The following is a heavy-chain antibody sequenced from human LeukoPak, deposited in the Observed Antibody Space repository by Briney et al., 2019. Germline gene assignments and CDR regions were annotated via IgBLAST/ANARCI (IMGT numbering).Heavy chain of an antibody. V-gene: IGHV1-2*02. J-gene: IGHJ4*02. CDR1: GYTFTGYY. CDR2: INPNSGGT. D-gene: IGHD2-2*01. Sequence: ASVKVSCKASGYTFTGYYMHWVRQAPGRGLEWMGWINPNSGGTNYAQKFQGRVTMTRDTSISTAYMELSRLRPDDTAVCYCARGVLRSTSRRYYYFDYWGQGTLVTVSS. CDR3: ARGVLRSTSRRYYYFDY.